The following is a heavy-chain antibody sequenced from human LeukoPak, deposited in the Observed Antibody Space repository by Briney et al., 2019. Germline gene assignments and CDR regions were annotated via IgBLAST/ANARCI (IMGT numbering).Heavy chain of an antibody. CDR2: IKQDASEK. Sequence: GGSLRLSCAASGFSFSNYWMTWVRQAPGKGLEWVANIKQDASEKYYVDSVKGRFTISRDNAQNSFYLQMNSLRADDTAVYYCAKALPDGGSLDYWGQGTLVTVSS. V-gene: IGHV3-7*03. J-gene: IGHJ4*02. CDR1: GFSFSNYW. D-gene: IGHD2-15*01. CDR3: AKALPDGGSLDY.